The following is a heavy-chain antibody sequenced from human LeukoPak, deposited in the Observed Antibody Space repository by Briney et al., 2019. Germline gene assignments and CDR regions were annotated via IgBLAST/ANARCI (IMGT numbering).Heavy chain of an antibody. D-gene: IGHD6-13*01. CDR1: GFTFSSYS. CDR3: AKDRHNSSSWRGYYMDV. CDR2: ISSSSSTI. Sequence: PGGSLRLSCAASGFTFSSYSMNWVRQAPGKGLEWVSYISSSSSTIYYADSVKGRFTISRDNSKNTLYLQMNSLRAEDTAVYYCAKDRHNSSSWRGYYMDVWGKGTTVTVSS. J-gene: IGHJ6*03. V-gene: IGHV3-48*01.